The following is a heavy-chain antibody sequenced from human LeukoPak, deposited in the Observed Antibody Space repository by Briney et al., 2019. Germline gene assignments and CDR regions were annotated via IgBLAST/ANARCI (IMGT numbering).Heavy chain of an antibody. V-gene: IGHV3-23*01. CDR1: GFTFSSYA. CDR3: ARDLVVDSSLDV. CDR2: ISGSGGST. Sequence: GGSLRLSCAASGFTFSSYAMSWVRQAPGKGLEWVSAISGSGGSTYYADSVKGRFTISRDNAKNSLYLQMNSLRAEDTAVYYCARDLVVDSSLDVWGQGTTVTVSS. D-gene: IGHD6-19*01. J-gene: IGHJ6*02.